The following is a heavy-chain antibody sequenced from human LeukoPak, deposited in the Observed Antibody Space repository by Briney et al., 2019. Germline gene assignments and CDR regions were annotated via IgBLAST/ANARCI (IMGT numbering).Heavy chain of an antibody. CDR3: VGSANLAD. CDR1: GVTFSNYE. Sequence: GGSLRLSCAASGVTFSNYEMNWVRQAPGKGLEWISYINGRGSTINYADSVKGRFTISRDNAKNSLYLQMYSLRVEDTAVYYCVGSANLADWGQGTLVTVSS. CDR2: INGRGSTI. D-gene: IGHD4/OR15-4a*01. V-gene: IGHV3-48*03. J-gene: IGHJ4*02.